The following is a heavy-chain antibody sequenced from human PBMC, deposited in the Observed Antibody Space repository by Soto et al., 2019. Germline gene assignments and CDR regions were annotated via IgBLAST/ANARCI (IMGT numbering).Heavy chain of an antibody. Sequence: QVQLVQSGAEVKKPGASVKVSCKASGYTFTGYYMHWVRQAPGQGLEWMGWINPNSGGTNYAQKFQGWVTMTRDTSISTAYMELSRLRSDDTAVYYCARGSAFSYWSGYYSYYYGMDVWGQGTTVTVSS. CDR1: GYTFTGYY. J-gene: IGHJ6*02. CDR2: INPNSGGT. V-gene: IGHV1-2*04. D-gene: IGHD3-3*01. CDR3: ARGSAFSYWSGYYSYYYGMDV.